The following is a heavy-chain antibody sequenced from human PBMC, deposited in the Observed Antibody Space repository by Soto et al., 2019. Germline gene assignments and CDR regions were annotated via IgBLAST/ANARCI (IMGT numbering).Heavy chain of an antibody. CDR1: GASIRSYY. CDR2: VYTSDYT. J-gene: IGHJ6*02. CDR3: ARYLDIVVVPAAPTQYGMDV. V-gene: IGHV4-4*08. D-gene: IGHD2-2*03. Sequence: SETLSLTCSVSGASIRSYYWHWIRQPPGKGLEWIGYVYTSDYTRYSSSLKSRVTISVDTSKSQFYLRLNSVTAADTAVYYCARYLDIVVVPAAPTQYGMDVWGQGTTVTVSS.